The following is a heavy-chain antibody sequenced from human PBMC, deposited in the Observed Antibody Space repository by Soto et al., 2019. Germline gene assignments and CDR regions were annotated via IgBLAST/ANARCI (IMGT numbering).Heavy chain of an antibody. V-gene: IGHV3-33*01. CDR1: GFTFSSFG. CDR3: ARDPIVVVTAATQPHPYYGMDV. D-gene: IGHD2-21*02. CDR2: IWYDGSNK. Sequence: PGGSLRLSCAASGFTFSSFGMHWVRQAPGKGLEWVAVIWYDGSNKYYADSVKGRFTISRDNSKNTLYLQMNSLRAEDTAVYYCARDPIVVVTAATQPHPYYGMDVWGQGTTVTVSS. J-gene: IGHJ6*02.